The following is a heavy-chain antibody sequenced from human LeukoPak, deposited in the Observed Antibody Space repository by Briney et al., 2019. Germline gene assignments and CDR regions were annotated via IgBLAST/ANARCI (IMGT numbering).Heavy chain of an antibody. J-gene: IGHJ4*02. D-gene: IGHD3-10*01. CDR2: IDWDDDK. CDR3: AHFSLSGSGSYHFDY. Sequence: SGPTLVNPTQTLTLTCTLSGFSLGTSGVGVGWIRQPPGKALEWLARIDWDDDKYYSTSLKTRLTISKDTSKNQVVLTMTNMDPVDTATYYCAHFSLSGSGSYHFDYWGQGTLVTFSS. V-gene: IGHV2-70*12. CDR1: GFSLGTSGVG.